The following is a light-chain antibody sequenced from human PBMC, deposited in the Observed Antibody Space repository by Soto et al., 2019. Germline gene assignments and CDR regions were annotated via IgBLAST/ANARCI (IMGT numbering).Light chain of an antibody. J-gene: IGKJ1*01. CDR1: QTISSW. CDR3: QQYNSYSRT. Sequence: EIQMTQSPSTLSGSVGDRVTITCRASQTISSWLAWYQQKPGKAPKLLIYDASSLESGVPSRFSGSGSATEFTLTISSLQPEDFAAYYCQQYNSYSRTFGQGTKVDIK. CDR2: DAS. V-gene: IGKV1-5*01.